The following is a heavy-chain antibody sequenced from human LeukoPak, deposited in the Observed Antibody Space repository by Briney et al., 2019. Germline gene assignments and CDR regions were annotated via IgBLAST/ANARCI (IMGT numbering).Heavy chain of an antibody. J-gene: IGHJ6*02. CDR1: GFTFSSYA. Sequence: GGSLRLSCAASGFTFSSYAMSWVRQAPGKGLEWVSAISGSGGSTYYADSVKGRFTISRDNSKNTLYLQMHSLRVEDTAMYFCARGLRDRNGMDVWGQGTTVTVSS. V-gene: IGHV3-23*01. CDR3: ARGLRDRNGMDV. CDR2: ISGSGGST.